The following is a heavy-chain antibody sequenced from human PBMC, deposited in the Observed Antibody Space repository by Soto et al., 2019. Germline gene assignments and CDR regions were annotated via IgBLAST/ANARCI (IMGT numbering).Heavy chain of an antibody. V-gene: IGHV1-18*04. CDR3: ARDRSGWPIDY. J-gene: IGHJ4*02. D-gene: IGHD6-25*01. CDR2: ISAYNGNT. CDR1: GYTFTSYG. Sequence: QVQLVQSGAEVKKPGASVKVSCKASGYTFTSYGINWVRQAPGQGLEWMGWISAYNGNTNYAQKLQGRVTMTTDTSTSTAYIGLRSLRSDDTAVYYCARDRSGWPIDYWGQGSLVTVSS.